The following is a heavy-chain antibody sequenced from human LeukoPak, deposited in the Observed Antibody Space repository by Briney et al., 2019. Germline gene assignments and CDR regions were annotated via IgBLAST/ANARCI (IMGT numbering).Heavy chain of an antibody. J-gene: IGHJ1*01. CDR2: VNPSGGST. CDR1: RYSFINYE. D-gene: IGHD3-3*01. V-gene: IGHV1-46*03. CDR3: GKDERTSIFWR. Sequence: ASVKDSFMGSRYSFINYEKHAVRQAPGQGLEWMGIVNPSGGSTSYAQKFQGRVTMTRDTSTSTVYMELSSLRSEDTAVYDGGKDERTSIFWRWGQGTLVTVSS.